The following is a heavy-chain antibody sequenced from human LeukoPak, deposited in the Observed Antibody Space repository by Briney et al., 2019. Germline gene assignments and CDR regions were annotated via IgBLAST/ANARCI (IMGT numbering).Heavy chain of an antibody. Sequence: KSSETLSLTCTVSGGSISSGSYYWSWIRQPAGKGLEWIGRIYTSGNSHYNPSLKSRLTLSIDTSKNQFSLKLTSVTAADTAMYYCAGAFDIWGQGTMVTVSS. V-gene: IGHV4-61*02. CDR2: IYTSGNS. J-gene: IGHJ3*02. CDR1: GGSISSGSYY. CDR3: AGAFDI.